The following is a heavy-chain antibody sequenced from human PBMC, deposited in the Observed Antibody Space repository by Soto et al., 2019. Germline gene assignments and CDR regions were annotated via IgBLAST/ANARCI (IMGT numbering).Heavy chain of an antibody. V-gene: IGHV3-23*01. J-gene: IGHJ6*03. CDR2: ISGGGGST. D-gene: IGHD4-4*01. Sequence: GGSLRLSCAASGFTFSSYAMSWVRQAPGKGLEWVSAISGGGGSTYYADSVKGRFTISRDNSKNTLYLQMNSLRAEDTAVYYCAKKDEVTTVTPPGELLWYHYMDVWGKGTTVTVSS. CDR1: GFTFSSYA. CDR3: AKKDEVTTVTPPGELLWYHYMDV.